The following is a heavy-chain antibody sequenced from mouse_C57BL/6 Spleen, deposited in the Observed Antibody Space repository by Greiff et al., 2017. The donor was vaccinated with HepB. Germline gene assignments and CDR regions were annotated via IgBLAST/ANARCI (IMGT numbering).Heavy chain of an antibody. CDR1: GYAFSSSW. V-gene: IGHV1-82*01. CDR3: ARVRRAMDY. J-gene: IGHJ4*01. Sequence: VQLQQSGPELVKPGASVKISCKASGYAFSSSWMNWVKQRPGKGLEWIGRIYPGDGDTNYNGKFKGKATLTADKSSSTAYMQLSSLTSEDSAVYCCARVRRAMDYWGQGPSVTVSS. CDR2: IYPGDGDT.